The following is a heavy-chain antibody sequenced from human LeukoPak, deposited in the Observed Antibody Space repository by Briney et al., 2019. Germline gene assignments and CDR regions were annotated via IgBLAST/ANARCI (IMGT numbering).Heavy chain of an antibody. D-gene: IGHD6-19*01. Sequence: PGGSLRLSCAASGFTFSGSATHWVRQASGKGLEWVGRIRSKANSYATAYAASVKGRFTISRDDSKNTAYLQMNSLKTEDTAVYYCTRLGGIAVAGTRGDFDYWGQGTLVTVSS. CDR1: GFTFSGSA. CDR3: TRLGGIAVAGTRGDFDY. J-gene: IGHJ4*02. CDR2: IRSKANSYAT. V-gene: IGHV3-73*01.